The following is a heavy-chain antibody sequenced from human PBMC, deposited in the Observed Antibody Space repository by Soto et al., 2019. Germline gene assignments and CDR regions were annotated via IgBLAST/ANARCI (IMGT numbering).Heavy chain of an antibody. CDR2: MKANSGNT. Sequence: QVQLVQSGAEVKTPGASVKVSCKASGYTFASYDINWVRQAPGQGLEWMGWMKANSGNTGDAQKFQGRFTMTSDTASSIGHMELRSLRNEDADVYYCARSDGYNFNWLDSWGQGTLVTVSP. CDR1: GYTFASYD. J-gene: IGHJ5*01. D-gene: IGHD2-21*01. CDR3: ARSDGYNFNWLDS. V-gene: IGHV1-8*01.